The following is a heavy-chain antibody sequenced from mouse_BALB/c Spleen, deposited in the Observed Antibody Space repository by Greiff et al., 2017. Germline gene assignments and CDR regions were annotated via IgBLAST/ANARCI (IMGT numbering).Heavy chain of an antibody. V-gene: IGHV2-9*02. CDR1: GFSLTSYG. D-gene: IGHD1-1*01. Sequence: VKLVESGPGLVAPSQSLSITCTVSGFSLTSYGVHWVRQPPGKGLEWLGVIWAGGSTNYNSALMSRLSISKDNSKSQVFLKMNSLQTDDTAMYYCARDDYGSPLYFDYWGQGTTLTVSS. CDR3: ARDDYGSPLYFDY. J-gene: IGHJ2*01. CDR2: IWAGGST.